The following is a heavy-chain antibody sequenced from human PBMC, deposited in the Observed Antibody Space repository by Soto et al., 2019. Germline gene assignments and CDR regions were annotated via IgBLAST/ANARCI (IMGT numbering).Heavy chain of an antibody. CDR2: INVYNGNT. CDR3: ARDVGYGLIDY. J-gene: IGHJ4*02. Sequence: QVQLVQSGSEVKKPGASVKVSCKASGYTFTRYGISWVRQAPGQGLEWMGWINVYNGNTNYAPKVQGRVTMTTDTSTSTAYMELRSMRSADTAVYYCARDVGYGLIDYWGQGTLVTVSS. CDR1: GYTFTRYG. V-gene: IGHV1-18*01. D-gene: IGHD5-18*01.